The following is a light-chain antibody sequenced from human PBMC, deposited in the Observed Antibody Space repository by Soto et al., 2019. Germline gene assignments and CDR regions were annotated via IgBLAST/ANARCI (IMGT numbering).Light chain of an antibody. CDR2: AAS. CDR1: QSITSY. CDR3: QQNYTTPWT. V-gene: IGKV1-39*01. Sequence: DIPMTQSPSSLSASVGDRVTITCRASQSITSYLNWYQQKPGKAPQLLIYAASSLQSGVPSRFSGSGSGTDFTLTISSLPPEDFATYFCQQNYTTPWTFGQGTTVEVK. J-gene: IGKJ1*01.